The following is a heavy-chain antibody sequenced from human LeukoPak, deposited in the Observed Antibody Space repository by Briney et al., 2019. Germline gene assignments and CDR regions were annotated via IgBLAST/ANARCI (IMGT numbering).Heavy chain of an antibody. J-gene: IGHJ1*01. V-gene: IGHV4-59*12. CDR3: AGVVPAARTAFQH. D-gene: IGHD2-2*01. CDR1: GGSISSYY. Sequence: SETLSLTYTVSGGSISSYYWSWIRQPPGKGLEWIGYIYHSGSTYYNPSLKSRVTISVDRSKNQFSLKLSSVTAADTAVYYCAGVVPAARTAFQHWGQGTLVTVSS. CDR2: IYHSGST.